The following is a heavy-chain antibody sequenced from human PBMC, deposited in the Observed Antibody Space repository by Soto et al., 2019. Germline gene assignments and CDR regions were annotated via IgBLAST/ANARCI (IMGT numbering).Heavy chain of an antibody. CDR1: GFTFSSNG. D-gene: IGHD1-26*01. J-gene: IGHJ5*02. CDR3: AKDRRLPLVVGNWFAP. CDR2: ISDDGSIK. V-gene: IGHV3-30*18. Sequence: QVQLVESGGGVVQPGRSLRLSCAASGFTFSSNGMHWVRQAPDKGLEWVAVISDDGSIKYYADSVKGRFTVSRDNSKNTLDLQMNSLRAEDTAVCSCAKDRRLPLVVGNWFAPWGQGTLVTVSS.